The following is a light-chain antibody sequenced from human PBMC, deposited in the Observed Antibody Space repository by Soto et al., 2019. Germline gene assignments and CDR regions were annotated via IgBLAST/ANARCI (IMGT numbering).Light chain of an antibody. V-gene: IGKV3-15*01. Sequence: EIVMTQYPATLSVSPGEGATLSCRASQSVSTNLAWYQQKPGQAPRLLIYGASTRTTDIPGRFSGSGSGTDFTLSISSLQSEDFAISHCQQYHDWPRTFGQGTKVEIK. J-gene: IGKJ1*01. CDR1: QSVSTN. CDR3: QQYHDWPRT. CDR2: GAS.